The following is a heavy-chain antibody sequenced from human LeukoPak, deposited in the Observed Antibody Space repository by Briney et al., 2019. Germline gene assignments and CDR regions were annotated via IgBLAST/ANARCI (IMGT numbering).Heavy chain of an antibody. Sequence: SETLSLTCTVSGGSISSYYWSWIRQPPGKGLEWIGYIYYSGSTNYNPSLKSRVTISVDTSKNQFSLKLSSVTAADTAVYYCARDSGSYYGSHYFDYWGQGTLVTVSS. CDR1: GGSISSYY. D-gene: IGHD1-26*01. V-gene: IGHV4-59*01. CDR2: IYYSGST. J-gene: IGHJ4*02. CDR3: ARDSGSYYGSHYFDY.